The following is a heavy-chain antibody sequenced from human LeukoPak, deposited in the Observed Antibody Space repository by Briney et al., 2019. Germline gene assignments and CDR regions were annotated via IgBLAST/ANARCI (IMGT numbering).Heavy chain of an antibody. Sequence: PSETLSLTCTVSGGSISSYFWSWIRQPPRKGLEWIGYVYYSGSTNYNPSLKSRVTISVDTSKKQFSLKLSSATAADTAVYYCARVLDLSKRGLDAFDIWGQGTMVTVSS. CDR3: ARVLDLSKRGLDAFDI. CDR1: GGSISSYF. V-gene: IGHV4-59*01. CDR2: VYYSGST. D-gene: IGHD3-16*01. J-gene: IGHJ3*02.